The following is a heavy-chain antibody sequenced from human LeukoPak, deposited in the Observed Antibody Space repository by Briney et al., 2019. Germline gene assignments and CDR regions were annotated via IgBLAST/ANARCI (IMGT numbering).Heavy chain of an antibody. D-gene: IGHD2-15*01. CDR2: ISSSGNAI. V-gene: IGHV3-48*03. Sequence: GGSLRLSCVTSGFTFSNYEMNWVRQAPGKGLEYVSYISSSGNAIHYADSVKGRFTISRDNAKNSVYLQMSSLRAEDTAVHYCARSPKDATAPWGQGTLVTVSS. CDR3: ARSPKDATAP. CDR1: GFTFSNYE. J-gene: IGHJ5*02.